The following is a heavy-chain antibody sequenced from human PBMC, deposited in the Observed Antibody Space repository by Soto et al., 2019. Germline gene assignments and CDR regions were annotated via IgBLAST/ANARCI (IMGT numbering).Heavy chain of an antibody. CDR1: GYTFTSYA. CDR2: INAGNGNT. CDR3: ARDRSIAARPLDY. D-gene: IGHD6-6*01. V-gene: IGHV1-3*01. J-gene: IGHJ4*02. Sequence: SVKVSCKASGYTFTSYAMHWVRQAPGQRLEWMGWINAGNGNTKYSQKFQGRVTITRDTSASTAYMELSSLRSEDTAVYYCARDRSIAARPLDYWGQGTLVTVSS.